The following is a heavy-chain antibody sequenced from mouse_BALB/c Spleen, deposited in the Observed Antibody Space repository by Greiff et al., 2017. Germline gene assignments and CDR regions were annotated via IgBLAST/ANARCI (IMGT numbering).Heavy chain of an antibody. CDR1: GYSITSDYA. J-gene: IGHJ1*01. CDR3: AREGGDVGYFDV. D-gene: IGHD3-3*01. Sequence: EVKLQESGPGLVKPSQSLSLTCTVTGYSITSDYAWNWIRQFPGNKLEWMGYISYSGSTSYNPSLKSRISITRDTSKNQFFLQLNSVTTEDTATYYCAREGGDVGYFDVWGAGTTVTVSS. CDR2: ISYSGST. V-gene: IGHV3-2*02.